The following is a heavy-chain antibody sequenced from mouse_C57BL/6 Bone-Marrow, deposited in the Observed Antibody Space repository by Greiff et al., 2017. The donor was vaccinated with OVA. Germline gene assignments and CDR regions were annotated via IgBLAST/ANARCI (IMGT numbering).Heavy chain of an antibody. CDR1: GYTFTSYW. CDR2: IDPSDSYT. D-gene: IGHD4-1*01. J-gene: IGHJ3*01. Sequence: QVQLQQPGAELVMPGASVKLSCKASGYTFTSYWMHWVKQRPGQGLEWIGEIDPSDSYTNYNQKFKGKSTLTVDKSSSTAYMQLSSLTSEDSAVYYCARSVWDFFAYWGQGTLVTVSA. V-gene: IGHV1-69*01. CDR3: ARSVWDFFAY.